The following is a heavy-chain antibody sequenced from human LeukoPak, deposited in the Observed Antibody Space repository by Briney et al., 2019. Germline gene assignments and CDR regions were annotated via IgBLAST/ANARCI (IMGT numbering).Heavy chain of an antibody. Sequence: GESLKISCKGNGYNFTTSWIGWVRQMPGKGLEWMAIIYPEDSDTKYRPSFQGQVTISVDKSISTAYLQWSSLKASDSAIYYCARHGTESQEPTIWPDYFDSWGQGTQVTVSS. V-gene: IGHV5-51*01. CDR2: IYPEDSDT. CDR1: GYNFTTSW. D-gene: IGHD5-12*01. CDR3: ARHGTESQEPTIWPDYFDS. J-gene: IGHJ4*02.